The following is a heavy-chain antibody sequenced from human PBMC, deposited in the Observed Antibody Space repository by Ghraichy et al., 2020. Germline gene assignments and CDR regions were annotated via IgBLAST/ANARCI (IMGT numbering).Heavy chain of an antibody. Sequence: GGSLRLSCAASGFTFSSNGMHWVRQAPGKGLEWVTFISYDGINKYYADSVKGRFTISRDSSTNTLYLQMNSLRAEDTALYYCAKDLHTNGLYGRNPLYYWAQGTLVAVPS. CDR1: GFTFSSNG. CDR2: ISYDGINK. D-gene: IGHD4-23*01. J-gene: IGHJ4*02. CDR3: AKDLHTNGLYGRNPLYY. V-gene: IGHV3-30*18.